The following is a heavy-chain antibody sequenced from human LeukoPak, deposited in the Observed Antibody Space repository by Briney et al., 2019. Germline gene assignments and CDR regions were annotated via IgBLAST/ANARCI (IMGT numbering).Heavy chain of an antibody. CDR2: ISSSSSYI. CDR3: ARLPWGYGAFDI. CDR1: GFTFSSYN. V-gene: IGHV3-21*01. D-gene: IGHD5-18*01. J-gene: IGHJ3*02. Sequence: GGSLRLSCAVSGFTFSSYNMNWVRQAPGKGLEWVSFISSSSSYIYYADSVKGRFTISRDNAKNSLYLQMNSLRAEDTAVYYCARLPWGYGAFDIWGQGTMVTVSS.